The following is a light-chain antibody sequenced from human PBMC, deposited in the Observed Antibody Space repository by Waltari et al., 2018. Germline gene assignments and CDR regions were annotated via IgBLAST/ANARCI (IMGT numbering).Light chain of an antibody. CDR3: QQFGNSLS. Sequence: ELVLTPSPGTLSLSPGERATLSCRASQSVSSSYLAWYQQKPGQAPRLLIYATSSRATGIPDRFSGSGSGTDFTLTISRLEPEDFAVYYCQQFGNSLSFGGGTKVEIK. CDR1: QSVSSSY. V-gene: IGKV3-20*01. J-gene: IGKJ4*01. CDR2: ATS.